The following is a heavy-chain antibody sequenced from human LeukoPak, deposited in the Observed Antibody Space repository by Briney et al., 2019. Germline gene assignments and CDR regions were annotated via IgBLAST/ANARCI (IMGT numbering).Heavy chain of an antibody. Sequence: GGSLRLSCAASGFTFSSYAMSWVRQAPGKGLEWVSAISGSGGSTYYVDSVKGRFTISRDNSKNTLYLQMNSLRAEDTAVYYCAKDRGFYSGYGNWGQGTLVTVSS. D-gene: IGHD5-12*01. CDR2: ISGSGGST. CDR1: GFTFSSYA. V-gene: IGHV3-23*01. J-gene: IGHJ4*02. CDR3: AKDRGFYSGYGN.